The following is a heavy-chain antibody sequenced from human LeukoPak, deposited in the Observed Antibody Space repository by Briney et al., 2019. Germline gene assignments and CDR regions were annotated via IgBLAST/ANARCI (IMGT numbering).Heavy chain of an antibody. CDR1: GGTFNSYA. D-gene: IGHD5-24*01. CDR3: ASEIRRDGYNWDDAFDI. CDR2: IIPIFGTA. J-gene: IGHJ3*02. Sequence: SVKVSCKDSGGTFNSYAISWVRQAPGQGGEWMGRIIPIFGTAKYVQKFQGRVTITTEESTSTAYMELSSLRSEDTAVYYCASEIRRDGYNWDDAFDIWGQGTMVTVSS. V-gene: IGHV1-69*05.